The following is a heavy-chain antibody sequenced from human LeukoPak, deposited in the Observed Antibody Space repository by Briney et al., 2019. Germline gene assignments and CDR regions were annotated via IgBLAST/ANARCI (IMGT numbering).Heavy chain of an antibody. CDR1: EFTASTNT. CDR3: AKGGSYYSVNYGSN. Sequence: PGGPLKLSCAASEFTASTNTMTWVRQPPGKGLGWVPIFYSVGSAYYTDSLKGAVTISRDNSKNTLYLQMNSLRADDTAVYYCAKGGSYYSVNYGSNWGQGALVTVCS. D-gene: IGHD1-26*01. CDR2: FYSVGSA. J-gene: IGHJ4*02. V-gene: IGHV3-53*01.